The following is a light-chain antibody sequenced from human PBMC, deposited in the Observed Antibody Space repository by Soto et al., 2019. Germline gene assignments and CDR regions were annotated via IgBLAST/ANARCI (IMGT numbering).Light chain of an antibody. Sequence: IVMMPSPATLSVSPGERDTLSCRASQSVSSNLAWYQQKPGQAPRLLIYGASIRATGIPARFSGSGSGTEFTLTISSLQSEDFAVYYCQQYNNWPPGAITFGQGTRLEIK. CDR3: QQYNNWPPGAIT. J-gene: IGKJ5*01. V-gene: IGKV3D-15*01. CDR1: QSVSSN. CDR2: GAS.